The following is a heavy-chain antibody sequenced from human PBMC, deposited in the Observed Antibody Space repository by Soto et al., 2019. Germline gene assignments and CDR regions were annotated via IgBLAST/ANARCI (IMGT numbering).Heavy chain of an antibody. CDR1: GGTFSSYA. V-gene: IGHV1-69*12. D-gene: IGHD5-12*01. Sequence: QVQLVQSGAEVKKPGSSVKVSCKASGGTFSSYAISWVRQAPGQGLEWMGGIIPIFGTANYAQKFQGRVTITADESXXTXYXXLSSLRSEDTAVYYCARARRSGYEPRSYYYYGMDVWGQGTTVTVSS. CDR2: IIPIFGTA. CDR3: ARARRSGYEPRSYYYYGMDV. J-gene: IGHJ6*02.